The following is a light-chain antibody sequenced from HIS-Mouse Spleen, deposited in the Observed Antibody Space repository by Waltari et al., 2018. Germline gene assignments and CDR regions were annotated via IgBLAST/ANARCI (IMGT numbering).Light chain of an antibody. CDR3: QQSYSTPFT. V-gene: IGKV1-39*01. Sequence: DIQMTQSQSSLSASVGDRVTITCRASQSISRYLNWYQQKAGTAPMLLIYAASSLQSGVPSRFSGSGSGTEFTLTISSLQPEDFATYDCQQSYSTPFTFGPGTKVDIK. J-gene: IGKJ3*01. CDR2: AAS. CDR1: QSISRY.